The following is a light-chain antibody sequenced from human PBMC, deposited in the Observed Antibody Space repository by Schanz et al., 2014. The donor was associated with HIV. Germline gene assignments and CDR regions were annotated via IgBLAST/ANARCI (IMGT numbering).Light chain of an antibody. V-gene: IGKV1-39*01. CDR2: AAS. Sequence: DIQMTQSPSFLSASIGDRVTLTCRASHSINTYLNWYQQKPGKAPRLLISAASNLHSGVPSRFSGSGSGTDFTLTISSLQTEDFATYHCQQSYITPLTFGGGTKVEIK. J-gene: IGKJ4*01. CDR1: HSINTY. CDR3: QQSYITPLT.